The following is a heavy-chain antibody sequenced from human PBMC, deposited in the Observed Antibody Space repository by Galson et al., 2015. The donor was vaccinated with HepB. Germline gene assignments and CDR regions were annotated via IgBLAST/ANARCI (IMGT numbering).Heavy chain of an antibody. D-gene: IGHD3-10*01. CDR2: IWYDGSNE. Sequence: SLRLSCAASGFTFSNYVMHWVRQAPGKGLEWVAVIWYDGSNECYADSVKGRFTISRDNSKNTVYLQMNSLRAEDTAVYYCARATKIYMNRGVTLNPPSYNLFDPWGQGTLVTVSS. CDR1: GFTFSNYV. J-gene: IGHJ5*02. CDR3: ARATKIYMNRGVTLNPPSYNLFDP. V-gene: IGHV3-33*01.